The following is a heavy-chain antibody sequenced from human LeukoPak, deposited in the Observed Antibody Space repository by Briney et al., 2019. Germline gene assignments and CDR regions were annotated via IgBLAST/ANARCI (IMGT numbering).Heavy chain of an antibody. Sequence: KSSETLSLTCAVCGGSFSGYYWSWIRQPPGKGLEWIGEINHSGSTNYNPSLKSRVTISVDTSKNQFSLKLSSVTAADTAVYYCASRHRRYGDYVLAAFDIWGQGTMVTVSS. CDR2: INHSGST. J-gene: IGHJ3*02. CDR3: ASRHRRYGDYVLAAFDI. D-gene: IGHD4-17*01. V-gene: IGHV4-34*01. CDR1: GGSFSGYY.